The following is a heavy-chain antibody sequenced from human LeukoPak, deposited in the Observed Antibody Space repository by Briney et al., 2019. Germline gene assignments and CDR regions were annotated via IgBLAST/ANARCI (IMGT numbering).Heavy chain of an antibody. CDR2: IPYDANAN. J-gene: IGHJ3*02. CDR1: GFTFYAYG. Sequence: GGSLRLSCAAAGFTFYAYGMHWVRQAPGKRQEWGAFIPYDANANFYADSVKGRFNISRDNSKSTLYLQMNSLRAEHTAVYYCAASPAGGYCSRTTCPSDALNIWGQGTLVTVSS. V-gene: IGHV3-30*02. D-gene: IGHD2-2*01. CDR3: AASPAGGYCSRTTCPSDALNI.